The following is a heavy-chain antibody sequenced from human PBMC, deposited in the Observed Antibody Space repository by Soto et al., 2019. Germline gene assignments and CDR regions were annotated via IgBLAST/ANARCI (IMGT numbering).Heavy chain of an antibody. D-gene: IGHD3-10*01. CDR3: ARGRVGLSDY. Sequence: GGSLRLSCAASGFTFSSYWMHWVRQGPGKGLVWVSRISADGSSRTHADSVKGRFTISRDNAKNTLYLQMDSLRAEDTAVYYCARGRVGLSDYWGQGTLVTVS. J-gene: IGHJ4*02. V-gene: IGHV3-74*01. CDR1: GFTFSSYW. CDR2: ISADGSSR.